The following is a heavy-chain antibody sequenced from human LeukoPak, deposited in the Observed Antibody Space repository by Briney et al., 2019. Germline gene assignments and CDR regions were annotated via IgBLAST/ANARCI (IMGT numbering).Heavy chain of an antibody. CDR3: AVRQGGSYTGESDY. D-gene: IGHD3-10*01. Sequence: GGSLRLSCAASGFTFSSYWMHWVRQAPGKGLMWVSRMKSDGSSTSYADSVKGRFTISRDNAKNTLYLQMNSLRAEDTAVYYCAVRQGGSYTGESDYWGQGTLVTVSS. CDR2: MKSDGSST. CDR1: GFTFSSYW. J-gene: IGHJ4*02. V-gene: IGHV3-74*01.